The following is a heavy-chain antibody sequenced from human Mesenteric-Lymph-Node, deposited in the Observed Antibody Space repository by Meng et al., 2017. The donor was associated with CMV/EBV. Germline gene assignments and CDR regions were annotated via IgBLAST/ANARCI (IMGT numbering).Heavy chain of an antibody. Sequence: SETLSLTCTVSGGSISSYYWSWIRQPPGKGLEWIGYIYYSGSTNYNPSFKSRVTISVDTSKNQFSLKLSSVTAADTAVYYCAGRIAAAAPDAFDIWGQGTMVTVSS. CDR1: GGSISSYY. D-gene: IGHD6-13*01. CDR3: AGRIAAAAPDAFDI. J-gene: IGHJ3*02. CDR2: IYYSGST. V-gene: IGHV4-59*01.